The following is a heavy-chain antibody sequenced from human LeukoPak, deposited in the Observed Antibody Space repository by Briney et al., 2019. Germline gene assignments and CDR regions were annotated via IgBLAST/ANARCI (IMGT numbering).Heavy chain of an antibody. CDR2: MNPNSGNT. CDR3: ARRVAAGGTCMDY. D-gene: IGHD6-13*01. V-gene: IGHV1-8*01. Sequence: ASVKVSCKASGYSFTSYDINWVRQATGQGLEWMGWMNPNSGNTGSAQKFQGRVTMTRNTSISTAYMELSNLRSEDTAVYYCARRVAAGGTCMDYWGQGTLVTVSS. CDR1: GYSFTSYD. J-gene: IGHJ4*02.